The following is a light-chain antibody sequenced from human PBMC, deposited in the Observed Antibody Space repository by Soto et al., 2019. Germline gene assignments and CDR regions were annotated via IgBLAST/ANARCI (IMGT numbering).Light chain of an antibody. V-gene: IGKV1-9*01. Sequence: ILMTQSPSSLSSSVGDRFTITCRSSQGISSYLAWYQQKPGKAPKLLIYAASTLQSGVPSRFSGSGSGTDFTLTISSLQPEDFATYYCQQLNSYPITFGQGTRLEIK. J-gene: IGKJ5*01. CDR2: AAS. CDR1: QGISSY. CDR3: QQLNSYPIT.